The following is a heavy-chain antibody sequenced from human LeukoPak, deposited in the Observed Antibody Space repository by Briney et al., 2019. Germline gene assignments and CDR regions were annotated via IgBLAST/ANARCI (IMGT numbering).Heavy chain of an antibody. CDR3: ARDYSIPPAAGSLYNWFAP. CDR2: ISNDDSNE. Sequence: GSLRLSCAASGFTFSSYGMHWVRQAPGKGLEWEAVISNDDSNEFYADSVKGRFTISRDTSKNTLYLQMNNLRTEDTAVYYCARDYSIPPAAGSLYNWFAPWGQGTLVTVSS. D-gene: IGHD6-13*01. V-gene: IGHV3-30*03. J-gene: IGHJ5*02. CDR1: GFTFSSYG.